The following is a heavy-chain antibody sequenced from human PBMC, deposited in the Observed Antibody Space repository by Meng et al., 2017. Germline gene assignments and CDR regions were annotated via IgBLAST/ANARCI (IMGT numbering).Heavy chain of an antibody. V-gene: IGHV4-4*02. CDR1: GGSISSSNW. CDR2: IYHSGST. CDR3: ARWSIYCSGGSCYSFDY. Sequence: QLQLQESGPGLVKPSGTPALTCAVSGGSISSSNWWSWVRQPPGKGLEWIGEIYHSGSTNYNPSLKSRVTISVDKSKNQFSLKLSSVTAADTAVYYCARWSIYCSGGSCYSFDYWGQGTLVTVSS. D-gene: IGHD2-15*01. J-gene: IGHJ4*02.